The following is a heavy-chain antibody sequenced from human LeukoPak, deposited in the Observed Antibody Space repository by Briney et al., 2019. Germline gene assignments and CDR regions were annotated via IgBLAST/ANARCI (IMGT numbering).Heavy chain of an antibody. CDR3: AKVEGGVFDC. CDR2: ISGSGGST. CDR1: GFTFSTYA. J-gene: IGHJ4*02. Sequence: GGSLRLSCAASGFTFSTYAMSWVRQAPGKGLEWVSGISGSGGSTYYADSVKGRFSISRDNSKNTLYLQMNSLRAEDTAVYYCAKVEGGVFDCWGQGTLVTVSS. V-gene: IGHV3-23*01. D-gene: IGHD3-16*01.